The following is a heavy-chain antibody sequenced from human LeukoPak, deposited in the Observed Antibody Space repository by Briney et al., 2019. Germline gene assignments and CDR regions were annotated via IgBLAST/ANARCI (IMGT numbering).Heavy chain of an antibody. CDR3: ARARRGVGATLYYFDY. CDR1: GLTFGDYA. CDR2: ISWNSRVI. D-gene: IGHD1-26*01. V-gene: IGHV3-9*01. Sequence: QPGRSLRLSCAASGLTFGDYAFHWDRQAPGKGLEWVSSISWNSRVIDYADSVKGRFTISRDNAKNSLYLQMNSLRAEDTALYHCARARRGVGATLYYFDYWGQGTLVTVSS. J-gene: IGHJ4*02.